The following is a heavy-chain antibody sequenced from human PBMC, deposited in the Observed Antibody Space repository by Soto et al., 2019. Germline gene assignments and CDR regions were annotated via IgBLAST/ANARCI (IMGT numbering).Heavy chain of an antibody. D-gene: IGHD3-16*01. CDR3: VMVDNYVTPTPQDA. CDR2: ISPYTGNT. Sequence: QVQLVQSGDEVKKPGASVKVSCKASGYIFVNYGIAWVRQAPRQGLGWMGWISPYTGNTHSASKVQGRLTMTTHTSTSTAYMDLGRLTSDDTAVYYCVMVDNYVTPTPQDAWGQGTTVTVSS. CDR1: GYIFVNYG. V-gene: IGHV1-18*01. J-gene: IGHJ6*02.